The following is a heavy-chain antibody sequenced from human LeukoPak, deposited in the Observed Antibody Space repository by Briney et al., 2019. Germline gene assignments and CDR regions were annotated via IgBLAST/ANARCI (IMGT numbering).Heavy chain of an antibody. CDR3: ATIRGVLREDSVGEYYGPAAYFQD. Sequence: SETLSLTCTVSGYSISSGGFYWSWIRQRPGKGLGCIGYLHDSGYTNYNPSLRGLVFMSADTSKNQFSLKLSSVTAADTPVYSCATIRGVLREDSVGEYYGPAAYFQDWGPGTLVTVSP. CDR1: GYSISSGGFY. D-gene: IGHD3-3*01. V-gene: IGHV4-31*01. CDR2: LHDSGYT. J-gene: IGHJ1*01.